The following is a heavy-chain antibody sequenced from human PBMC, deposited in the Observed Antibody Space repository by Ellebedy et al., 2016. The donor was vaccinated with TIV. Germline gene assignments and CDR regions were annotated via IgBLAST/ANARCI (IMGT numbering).Heavy chain of an antibody. CDR3: ARSRRFFYYYGMDV. J-gene: IGHJ6*02. CDR1: GGSFSGYS. D-gene: IGHD3-3*01. Sequence: MPSETLSLTCAVYGGSFSGYSWSRIRQSPGKGLEWIGEINHSGSTNYNPSLKSRVTISVDTSKNQFSLKLSSVTAADTAVYYCARSRRFFYYYGMDVWGQGTTVTVSS. CDR2: INHSGST. V-gene: IGHV4-34*01.